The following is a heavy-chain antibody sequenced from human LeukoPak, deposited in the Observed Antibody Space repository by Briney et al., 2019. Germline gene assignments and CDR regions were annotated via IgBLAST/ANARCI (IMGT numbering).Heavy chain of an antibody. Sequence: GGSLRLSCAASGFTFSSYAMSWVRQAPGEGLEWVSVISGSGRTTFYADSVKGRFTISRDNSKNTLYLQMNGLRPEDTAVYYCAKGTTGAARGIDYWGQGTLVTVSS. D-gene: IGHD1-26*01. CDR1: GFTFSSYA. J-gene: IGHJ4*02. CDR3: AKGTTGAARGIDY. V-gene: IGHV3-23*01. CDR2: ISGSGRTT.